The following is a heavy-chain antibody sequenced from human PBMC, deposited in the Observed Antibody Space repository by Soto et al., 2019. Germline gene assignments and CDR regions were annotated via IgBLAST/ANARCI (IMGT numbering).Heavy chain of an antibody. J-gene: IGHJ6*02. CDR3: ARGPYGSGSYYKGYYYYGMDV. CDR2: IYHSGST. CDR1: GYSISSGYY. D-gene: IGHD3-10*01. Sequence: LSVTCAVSGYSISSGYYWGWIRQPPGKGLEWIGSIYHSGSTYYNPSLKSRVTISVDTSKNQFSLKLSSVTAADTAVYYCARGPYGSGSYYKGYYYYGMDVWGQGTTVTVSS. V-gene: IGHV4-38-2*01.